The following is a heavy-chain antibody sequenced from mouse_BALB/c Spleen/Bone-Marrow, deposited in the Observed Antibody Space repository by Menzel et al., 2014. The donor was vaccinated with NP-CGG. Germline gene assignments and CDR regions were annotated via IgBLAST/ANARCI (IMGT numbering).Heavy chain of an antibody. Sequence: VHLQQSGAELARPGASLKMSCKASGYTFTSYTIHWVKQRPGQGLEWIAYIYPSSGFTNYNQKFTDKATLTADKSSSTAYMQLSSQTSEDSAVYCCARPYSDRYAYWGQGTTLTVSS. D-gene: IGHD2-10*01. CDR3: ARPYSDRYAY. CDR1: GYTFTSYT. CDR2: IYPSSGFT. V-gene: IGHV1-4*01. J-gene: IGHJ2*01.